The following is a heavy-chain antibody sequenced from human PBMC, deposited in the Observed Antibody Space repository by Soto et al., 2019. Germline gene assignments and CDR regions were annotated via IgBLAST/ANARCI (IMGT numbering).Heavy chain of an antibody. CDR2: INPIFGTP. V-gene: IGHV1-69*06. J-gene: IGHJ4*02. CDR1: GGTFSSYA. Sequence: QVQLVQSGAEVQRPGSSVKVSCKASGGTFSSYAISWVRQAPGQGLEWMGGINPIFGTPHYAQKYQGRVTITADTFTNTAYMELTRLTSYDTAVYFCAREGRHFDYWGQGTLVTVSS. CDR3: AREGRHFDY.